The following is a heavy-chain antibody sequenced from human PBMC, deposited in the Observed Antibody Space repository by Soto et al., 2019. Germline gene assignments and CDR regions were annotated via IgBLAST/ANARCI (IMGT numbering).Heavy chain of an antibody. CDR1: GYSFTSYW. V-gene: IGHV5-51*01. J-gene: IGHJ6*02. Sequence: PGESLKISCKGSGYSFTSYWIGWVRQMPGKGLEWMGIIYPGDSDTRYSPSFQGQVTISADKSISTAYLQWSSLKASDTAMYYCARDDSSPTGGYGMDFCGQGTTVPVSS. D-gene: IGHD3-22*01. CDR2: IYPGDSDT. CDR3: ARDDSSPTGGYGMDF.